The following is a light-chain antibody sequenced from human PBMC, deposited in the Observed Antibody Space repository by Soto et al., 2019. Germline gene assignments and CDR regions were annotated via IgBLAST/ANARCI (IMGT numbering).Light chain of an antibody. CDR3: QQYGSSRWT. CDR2: GAS. V-gene: IGKV3-20*01. J-gene: IGKJ1*01. CDR1: QSVSSNY. Sequence: EIVLTQSPGTLSLSPGERATLSCRASQSVSSNYLAWYQQKPGQAPRLLIYGASSRATGIPDRFSGSGSGTDFTLTISRLEPEDFEVYYCQQYGSSRWTFGQGTKVEIK.